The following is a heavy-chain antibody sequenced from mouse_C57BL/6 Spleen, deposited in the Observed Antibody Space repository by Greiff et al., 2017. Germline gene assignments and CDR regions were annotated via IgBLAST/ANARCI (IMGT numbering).Heavy chain of an antibody. CDR1: GYTFTSYW. D-gene: IGHD1-1*01. CDR3: ALFITTVVAKDY. J-gene: IGHJ2*01. Sequence: VQLQQPGAELVKPGASVKLSCKASGYTFTSYWMHWVKQRPGQGLEWIGMIHPNSGSTNYNEKFKSKATLTVDKSSSTAYMQLSSLTSEDSAVYYCALFITTVVAKDYWGQGTTLTVSS. CDR2: IHPNSGST. V-gene: IGHV1-64*01.